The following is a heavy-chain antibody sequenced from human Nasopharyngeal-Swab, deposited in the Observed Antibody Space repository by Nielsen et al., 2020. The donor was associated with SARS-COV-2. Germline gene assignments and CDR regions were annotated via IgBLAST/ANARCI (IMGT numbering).Heavy chain of an antibody. V-gene: IGHV4-31*03. Sequence: LRLSCTVSGGSISSGGCYWSWIRQHPGKGLEWIGYIYYSGSTYYNPSLKSRVTISVDTSNNQFSLKLSSVTAADTAVYYCARGGNVLVWFGELSHFDYWGQGTLVTVSS. CDR2: IYYSGST. CDR3: ARGGNVLVWFGELSHFDY. J-gene: IGHJ4*02. D-gene: IGHD3-10*01. CDR1: GGSISSGGCY.